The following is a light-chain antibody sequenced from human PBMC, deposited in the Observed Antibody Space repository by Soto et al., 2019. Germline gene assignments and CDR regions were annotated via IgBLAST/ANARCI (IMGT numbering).Light chain of an antibody. CDR1: QGISNY. J-gene: IGKJ4*01. V-gene: IGKV1-33*01. CDR3: QQYDNLPLT. Sequence: DIQMTQSPSSRSASAGERVTITCQASQGISNYLNWYQQKPGKAPKLLIYDASNLETGVPSRFSGSGSGTDFTFTISSLQPEDIATYYCQQYDNLPLTFGGGTRWIS. CDR2: DAS.